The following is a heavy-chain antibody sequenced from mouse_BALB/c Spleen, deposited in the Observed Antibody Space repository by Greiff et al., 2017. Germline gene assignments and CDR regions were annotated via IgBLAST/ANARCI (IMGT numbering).Heavy chain of an antibody. D-gene: IGHD2-4*01. V-gene: IGHV1S81*02. CDR2: INPSNGGT. CDR1: GYTFTSYY. CDR3: TRWGYDYDFDY. Sequence: VQLQQSGAELVKPGASVKLSCKASGYTFTSYYMYWVKQRPGQGLEWIGEINPSNGGTNFNEKFKSKATLTVDKSSSTAYMQLSSLTSEDSAVYYCTRWGYDYDFDYWGQGTTLTVSS. J-gene: IGHJ2*01.